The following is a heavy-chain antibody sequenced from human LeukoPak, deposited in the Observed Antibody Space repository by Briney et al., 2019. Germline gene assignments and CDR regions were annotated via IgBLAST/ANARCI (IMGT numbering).Heavy chain of an antibody. D-gene: IGHD1-26*01. V-gene: IGHV3-30-3*01. CDR1: GFNFRSYA. CDR3: ARVSAGSYSEPY. CDR2: ISYDGSNK. Sequence: PGRSLRLSCAASGFNFRSYAMHWVRQAPGKGLEWVAVISYDGSNKYYADSVKGRFTISRDNSKNTLYLQMSSLRAEDTAVYYCARVSAGSYSEPYWGQGTLVTVSS. J-gene: IGHJ4*02.